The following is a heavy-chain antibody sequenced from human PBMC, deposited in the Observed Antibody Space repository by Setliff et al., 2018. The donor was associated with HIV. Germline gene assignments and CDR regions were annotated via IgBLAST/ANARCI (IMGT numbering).Heavy chain of an antibody. CDR1: GYPFTSYY. J-gene: IGHJ3*02. CDR3: ARVPYRSAWFSGGHDAFDI. D-gene: IGHD6-19*01. Sequence: ASVKVSCKASGYPFTSYYMHWVRQAPGQGLEWMGIINPTGGSTSYAQKFQGRVTMTTDTSTSTVYMELRSLRSDDTAVYFCARVPYRSAWFSGGHDAFDIWGQGTMVTVSS. CDR2: INPTGGST. V-gene: IGHV1-46*01.